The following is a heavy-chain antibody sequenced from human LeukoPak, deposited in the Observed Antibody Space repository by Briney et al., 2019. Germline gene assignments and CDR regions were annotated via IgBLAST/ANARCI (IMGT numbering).Heavy chain of an antibody. CDR3: ARLEAGTLDH. Sequence: PSETLSLTCTVSGGSISSYYWSWIRQPPGKGLEWIGYIYYSGSTNYNPSLKSRVTISVDTSKYQFSLRLSSVTAADTSVYYCARLEAGTLDHWGQGTLVTVSS. V-gene: IGHV4-59*08. CDR1: GGSISSYY. J-gene: IGHJ4*02. CDR2: IYYSGST. D-gene: IGHD6-19*01.